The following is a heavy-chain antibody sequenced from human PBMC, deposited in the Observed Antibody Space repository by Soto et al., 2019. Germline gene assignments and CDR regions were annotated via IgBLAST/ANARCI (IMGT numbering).Heavy chain of an antibody. J-gene: IGHJ6*02. CDR1: GFTFSSYG. Sequence: GGSLRLSCAASGFTFSSYGMHWVRQAPGKGLEWVAVIWYDGSNKYYADSVKGRFTISRDNSKNTLYLQMNSLRAEDTAVYYCARDSHGDIGPLYYYYGMDVWGQGTTVTVSS. D-gene: IGHD4-17*01. CDR3: ARDSHGDIGPLYYYYGMDV. CDR2: IWYDGSNK. V-gene: IGHV3-33*01.